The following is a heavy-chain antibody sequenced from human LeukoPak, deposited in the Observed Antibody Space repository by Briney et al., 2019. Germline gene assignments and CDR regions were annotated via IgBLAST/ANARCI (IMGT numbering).Heavy chain of an antibody. J-gene: IGHJ4*02. CDR2: IKQDGSEK. D-gene: IGHD3-22*01. Sequence: GGSLRLSCAASGFTFSSYWMSWVRQAPGKGLEWVANIKQDGSEKYYVDSVKGRFTISRDNAKNSLYLQMNSLRAEDTAVYYCAREPHYDSSGYYYVFVGYFDYWGQGTLVTVSS. CDR1: GFTFSSYW. V-gene: IGHV3-7*01. CDR3: AREPHYDSSGYYYVFVGYFDY.